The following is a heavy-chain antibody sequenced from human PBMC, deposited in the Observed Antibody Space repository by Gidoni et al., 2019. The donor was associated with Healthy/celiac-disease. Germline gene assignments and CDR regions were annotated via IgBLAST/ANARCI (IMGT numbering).Heavy chain of an antibody. CDR2: ISLRS. V-gene: IGHV4-61*02. CDR3: ARDSSGWYRGAAGFDY. Sequence: QVQLQESGPGLVKPSPTLSLTCTVSGCSISSCSYYWSWLRLPAGKGLEWIGRISLRSMESQPTKSRVTMSVDTSNNQFSRKLSSVTAADTAVYYGARDSSGWYRGAAGFDYWGQGTLVTVSS. CDR1: GCSISSCSYY. D-gene: IGHD6-19*01. J-gene: IGHJ4*02.